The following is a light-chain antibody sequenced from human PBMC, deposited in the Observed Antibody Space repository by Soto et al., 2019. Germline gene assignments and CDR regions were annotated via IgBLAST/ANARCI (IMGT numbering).Light chain of an antibody. J-gene: IGKJ2*01. V-gene: IGKV2-30*01. Sequence: DLVVTQSPVSLPATLGQPASISCRSSQSLVSSNGDTCLHWFQQRPGQSPRRLLYKASNRDSGVPDRFSGSGSGTDFTLKISRVEAEDVGVYYCMQYIHWPHTFGQGTKLEIK. CDR1: QSLVSSNGDTC. CDR2: KAS. CDR3: MQYIHWPHT.